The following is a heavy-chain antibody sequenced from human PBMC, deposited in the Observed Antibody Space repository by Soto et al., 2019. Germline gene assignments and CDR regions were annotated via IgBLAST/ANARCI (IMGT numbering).Heavy chain of an antibody. D-gene: IGHD5-12*01. CDR3: ARESSGYSSYFDY. CDR1: GLSSSNYW. V-gene: IGHV3-74*01. Sequence: GGSLRLSCAGSGLSSSNYWIHWVRQAPGKGLAWVSRISRDGSSIAYADSVKGRFTISRDFAKNTVYLQMDSLGAEDTALYYCARESSGYSSYFDYWGQGSLVTVSS. CDR2: ISRDGSSI. J-gene: IGHJ4*02.